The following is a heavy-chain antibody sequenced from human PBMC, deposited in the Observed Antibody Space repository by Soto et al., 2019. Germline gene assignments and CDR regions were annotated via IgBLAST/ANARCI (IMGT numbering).Heavy chain of an antibody. Sequence: ASVKVSCKASGGTFSSYAISWVRQAPGQGLEWMGGIIPIFGTANYAQKFQGRVTITADESTSAAYMELSSLRSEDTAVYYCARGGRDGYIRSAFDIWVQGTMVTVSS. CDR3: ARGGRDGYIRSAFDI. CDR1: GGTFSSYA. J-gene: IGHJ3*02. CDR2: IIPIFGTA. D-gene: IGHD5-12*01. V-gene: IGHV1-69*13.